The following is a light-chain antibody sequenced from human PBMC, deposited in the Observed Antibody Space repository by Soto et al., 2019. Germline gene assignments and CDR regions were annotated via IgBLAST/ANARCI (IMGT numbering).Light chain of an antibody. Sequence: EIVMTQSPATLSMSPGQRATLSCRASQSISSNLAWYQQKPGQAPRLLMYGASTRATGIPARFSASGSGTEFTLTISSLQSEDFAVYYCQQYNDRLWTFGQGTRLEIK. V-gene: IGKV3-15*01. CDR3: QQYNDRLWT. J-gene: IGKJ5*01. CDR2: GAS. CDR1: QSISSN.